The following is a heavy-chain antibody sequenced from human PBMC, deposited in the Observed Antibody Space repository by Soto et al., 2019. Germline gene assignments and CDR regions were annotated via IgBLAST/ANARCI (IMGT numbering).Heavy chain of an antibody. CDR1: GFTFNFYT. J-gene: IGHJ4*02. D-gene: IGHD2-15*01. CDR3: ATGYCSGDNCPKDY. CDR2: ISASGGTT. Sequence: EVQLLESGGGLVQPGGSLRLSCAASGFTFNFYTMNWVRHAPGKGLEWVSGISASGGTTYYADSVKGRFTISRDNSENTLYLQMNSLRAEDTAVYYCATGYCSGDNCPKDYWGQGTLVTVSS. V-gene: IGHV3-23*01.